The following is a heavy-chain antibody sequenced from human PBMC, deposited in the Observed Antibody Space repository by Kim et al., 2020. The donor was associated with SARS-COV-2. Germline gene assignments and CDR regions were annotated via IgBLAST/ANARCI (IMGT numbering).Heavy chain of an antibody. CDR2: ISFDGSDK. CDR3: AKQAGYSSGWYSDY. CDR1: GFTLSSFG. D-gene: IGHD6-19*01. J-gene: IGHJ4*02. Sequence: GGSLRLSCATSGFTLSSFGIHWVRQAPGKGLEWVAVISFDGSDKYYRDSVKGRFTMSRDHSKNTLYLHLNSLRAEDTAVYYCAKQAGYSSGWYSDYWGQGALVTVSS. V-gene: IGHV3-30*18.